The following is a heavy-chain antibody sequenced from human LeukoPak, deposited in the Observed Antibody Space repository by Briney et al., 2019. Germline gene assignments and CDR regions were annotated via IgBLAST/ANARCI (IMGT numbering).Heavy chain of an antibody. V-gene: IGHV4-34*01. J-gene: IGHJ4*02. D-gene: IGHD1-14*01. CDR3: ARGRRPGY. CDR2: INHSGST. Sequence: SETLSLTCAVYGGCFSGHYWSWIRQPPGKGLEWIGEINHSGSTNYKPSLKSRVTISVDTSKNQSSLQLRSVTAADTAVYYCARGRRPGYWGQGTVVTVSS. CDR1: GGCFSGHY.